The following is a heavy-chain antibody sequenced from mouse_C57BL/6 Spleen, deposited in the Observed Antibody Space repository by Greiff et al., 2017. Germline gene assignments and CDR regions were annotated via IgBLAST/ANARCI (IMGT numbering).Heavy chain of an antibody. Sequence: EVQLQQSGPELVKPGASVKMSCKASGYTFTDYNMHWVKQSHGKSLEWIGYINPNNGGTRYNQKFKGKATLTVNKSSSTAYMELRSLTSEDFAVYYCAGCSYGRGYHYWGQCTTLTVSS. V-gene: IGHV1-22*01. D-gene: IGHD1-1*01. J-gene: IGHJ2*01. CDR2: INPNNGGT. CDR3: AGCSYGRGYHY. CDR1: GYTFTDYN.